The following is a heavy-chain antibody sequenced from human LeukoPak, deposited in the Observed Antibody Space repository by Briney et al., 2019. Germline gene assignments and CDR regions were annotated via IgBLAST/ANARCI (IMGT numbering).Heavy chain of an antibody. CDR2: IKHDGSEK. Sequence: GGSLRLSCTASGFTFGNYWMSWVRQAPGKGLEWVANIKHDGSEKYYADSVKGRFSIFRDNAKTSVYLQLNSPRGEDTAVYFCAREIRSRNYEESTGYFNYWGQGTLVTVSS. D-gene: IGHD3-22*01. CDR3: AREIRSRNYEESTGYFNY. V-gene: IGHV3-7*03. CDR1: GFTFGNYW. J-gene: IGHJ4*02.